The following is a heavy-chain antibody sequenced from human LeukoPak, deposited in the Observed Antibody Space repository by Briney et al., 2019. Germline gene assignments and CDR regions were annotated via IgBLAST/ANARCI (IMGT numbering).Heavy chain of an antibody. Sequence: ASVKVSCKASGYTFTSYGISWVRQAPGQGLEWMGWISAYNGNTNYAQKLQGRVTMTTDTSTSTAYMELRSLRSDDTAVYYCAREYYYDSSGSADYWGQGTLVTVSS. CDR1: GYTFTSYG. D-gene: IGHD3-22*01. CDR2: ISAYNGNT. V-gene: IGHV1-18*01. CDR3: AREYYYDSSGSADY. J-gene: IGHJ4*02.